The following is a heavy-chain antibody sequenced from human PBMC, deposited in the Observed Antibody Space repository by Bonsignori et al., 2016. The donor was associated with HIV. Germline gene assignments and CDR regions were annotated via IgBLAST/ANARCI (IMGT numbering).Heavy chain of an antibody. J-gene: IGHJ4*02. CDR2: ISSSSSYI. Sequence: WIRQPPGKGLEWVSSISSSSSYIYYADSVKGRFTISRDNAKNSLYLQMNSLRAEDTAVYYCARGPYYDYVWGSYRYFDYWGQGTLVTVSS. V-gene: IGHV3-21*01. CDR3: ARGPYYDYVWGSYRYFDY. D-gene: IGHD3-16*02.